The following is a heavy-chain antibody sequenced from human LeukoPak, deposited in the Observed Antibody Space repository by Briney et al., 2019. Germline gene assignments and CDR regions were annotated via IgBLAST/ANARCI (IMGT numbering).Heavy chain of an antibody. Sequence: SETLSLTCTVSGGSISSYYWSWIRQPPGKGLEWIGYIYYSGSTNYNPSLKSRVTISVDTSKNQSSLKLSSVTAADTAVYYCACSGYHDAFDIWGQGTMVTVSS. CDR1: GGSISSYY. D-gene: IGHD3-9*01. CDR2: IYYSGST. CDR3: ACSGYHDAFDI. J-gene: IGHJ3*02. V-gene: IGHV4-59*01.